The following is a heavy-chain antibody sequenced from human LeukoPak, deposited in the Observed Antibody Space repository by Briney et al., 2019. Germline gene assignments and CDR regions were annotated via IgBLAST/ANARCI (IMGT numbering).Heavy chain of an antibody. CDR2: INPSGGST. J-gene: IGHJ4*02. D-gene: IGHD3-22*01. V-gene: IGHV1-46*01. CDR1: GYTFTSYY. CDR3: ARAGRTLYDSSGYWVDY. Sequence: ASVKVSCKASGYTFTSYYMHWVRQAPGQGLEWMGVINPSGGSTSYAQKFQGRVTMTRDTSTSTVYMELSSLRSEDTAVYYCARAGRTLYDSSGYWVDYWGQGTLVTVSS.